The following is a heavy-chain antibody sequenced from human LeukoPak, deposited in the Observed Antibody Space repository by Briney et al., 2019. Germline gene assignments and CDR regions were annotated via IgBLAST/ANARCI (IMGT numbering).Heavy chain of an antibody. CDR1: GFTFNNYA. CDR3: AKVRNSGWSPSGFDY. V-gene: IGHV3-23*01. CDR2: ISTSGDST. J-gene: IGHJ4*02. Sequence: GGSLRLSCAASGFTFNNYAMTWVRQAPGKGLEWVSTISTSGDSTYYADSVKGRFTISRDNSKNTLYLQMNSLRVADTAVYYCAKVRNSGWSPSGFDYWGQGTLVTVSS. D-gene: IGHD6-19*01.